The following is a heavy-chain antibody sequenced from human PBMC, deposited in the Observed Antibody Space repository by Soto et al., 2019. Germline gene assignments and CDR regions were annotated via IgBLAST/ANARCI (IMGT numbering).Heavy chain of an antibody. V-gene: IGHV4-31*03. CDR3: ARGGPGGGRYGNPLNCFDP. CDR2: IYYSGST. Sequence: SERLAITCTVSGGSISSGGYYGSWIRQHPGKGLEWIGYIYYSGSTYYNPSLKSRVTISVDTSKNQFSLKLSSVTAADTAVYYCARGGPGGGRYGNPLNCFDPRAQGPLVTVPS. D-gene: IGHD5-18*01. CDR1: GGSISSGGYY. J-gene: IGHJ5*02.